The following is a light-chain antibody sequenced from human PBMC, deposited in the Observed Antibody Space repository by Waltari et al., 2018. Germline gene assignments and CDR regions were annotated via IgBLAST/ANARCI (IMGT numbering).Light chain of an antibody. Sequence: QSALTQPASVSGSPGQSITISCTGTSGDVGGYNFVSWYQQHPGKAPKLMIYDVSNRPSGISNRFSGSKSGNTASLTISGLQAEDEADDYCNAYTSSSALVFGGGTKLTVL. CDR1: SGDVGGYNF. J-gene: IGLJ3*02. CDR2: DVS. CDR3: NAYTSSSALV. V-gene: IGLV2-14*03.